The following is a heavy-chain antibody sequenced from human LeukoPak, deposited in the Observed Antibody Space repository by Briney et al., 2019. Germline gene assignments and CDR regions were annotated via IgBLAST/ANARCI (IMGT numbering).Heavy chain of an antibody. Sequence: PSETLSLTCTVSGGSISSYYWSWIRQPPGKGLEWIGYIYYSGNTNYNPSLKSRVTISVDTSKNQFSLKLSSVTAADTAVYYCARRDSSGYYGYRGQGTLVTVSS. D-gene: IGHD3-22*01. J-gene: IGHJ4*02. CDR1: GGSISSYY. V-gene: IGHV4-59*08. CDR2: IYYSGNT. CDR3: ARRDSSGYYGY.